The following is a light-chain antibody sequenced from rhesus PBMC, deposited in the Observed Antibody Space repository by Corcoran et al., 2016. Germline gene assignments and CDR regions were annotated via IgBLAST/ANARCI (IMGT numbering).Light chain of an antibody. CDR2: GAS. V-gene: IGKV3-53*01. CDR3: QKYSSSPFT. CDR1: QSVSSY. J-gene: IGKJ3*01. Sequence: QVILTQSPATLSLSPGERATLSCRASQSVSSYLAWYQQKPGQAPRLLIYGASSRATGIPDRFSGSGSGTEFTLTISSLKPDDFAVYYCQKYSSSPFTFGPGTKLDIK.